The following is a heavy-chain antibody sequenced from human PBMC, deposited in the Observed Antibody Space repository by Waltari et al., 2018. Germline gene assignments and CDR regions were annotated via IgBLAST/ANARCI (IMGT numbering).Heavy chain of an antibody. Sequence: QVQLVQSGAEVKKPGSSVKVSCKASGGTFSSYAISWVRQAPGQGIEWMGRFLPIVGTANYAQKFQGRVTITADESTSTAYMELSSLRSEDTAVYYCARTGYSSGWLVYWGQGTLVTVSS. D-gene: IGHD6-19*01. CDR2: FLPIVGTA. J-gene: IGHJ4*02. V-gene: IGHV1-69*11. CDR1: GGTFSSYA. CDR3: ARTGYSSGWLVY.